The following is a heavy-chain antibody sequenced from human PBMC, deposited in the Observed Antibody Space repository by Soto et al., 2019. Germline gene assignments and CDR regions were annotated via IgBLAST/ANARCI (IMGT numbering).Heavy chain of an antibody. J-gene: IGHJ4*02. D-gene: IGHD3-22*01. Sequence: QVQLVQSGAEVKKPGASVKVSCKASGYTFTSYGISWVRQAPGQGLEWMGWISAYNGNTNYAQKLQGRVTMTTDTSTSTAYMDLRSLRSDDTAVYYCARGGEDTYYYDSSGYYYGYWGQGTLVTVSS. V-gene: IGHV1-18*04. CDR2: ISAYNGNT. CDR3: ARGGEDTYYYDSSGYYYGY. CDR1: GYTFTSYG.